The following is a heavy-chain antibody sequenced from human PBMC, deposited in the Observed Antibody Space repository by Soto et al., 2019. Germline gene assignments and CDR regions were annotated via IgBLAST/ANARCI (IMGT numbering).Heavy chain of an antibody. J-gene: IGHJ4*02. D-gene: IGHD1-1*01. V-gene: IGHV3-74*01. CDR1: GFTFSSCW. Sequence: GGSLRLSCAVSGFTFSSCWMHWVRQVPGKGLTWVSRISDDGSTATYADSVKGRFIISRDNAKNTLYLEMNTLRADDSGLYYCARGPRVSSTGTGAHWGRGTLVTVSS. CDR3: ARGPRVSSTGTGAH. CDR2: ISDDGSTA.